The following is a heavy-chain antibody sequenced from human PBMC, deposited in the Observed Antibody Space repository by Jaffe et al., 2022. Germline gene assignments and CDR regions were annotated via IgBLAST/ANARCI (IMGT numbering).Heavy chain of an antibody. V-gene: IGHV4-59*01. CDR3: ARLAASAYYFDY. CDR2: MYYTGST. J-gene: IGHJ4*02. Sequence: QVQLQESGPGLVKPSETLSLTCTVSGGSISSYYWSWIRQPPGKGLEWLGYMYYTGSTNYNPSLKSRVTISVDTSNNQFSLKLSSVTAADTAVYYCARLAASAYYFDYWGQGTLVTVSS. D-gene: IGHD6-13*01. CDR1: GGSISSYY.